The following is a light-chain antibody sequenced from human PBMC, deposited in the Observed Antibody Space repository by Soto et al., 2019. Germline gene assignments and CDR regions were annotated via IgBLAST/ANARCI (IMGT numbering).Light chain of an antibody. J-gene: IGKJ3*01. CDR2: AAS. V-gene: IGKV1-27*01. Sequence: DIQMTQSPSSLSASVGDSVTLTCRASQGISNCLAWYQQKPGKVPKLLIYAASTLQSGVPSRFSGSRSGTDFTLTISSLQPEDVATYYCQKYNSAPYFTFGPGTKVDI. CDR1: QGISNC. CDR3: QKYNSAPYFT.